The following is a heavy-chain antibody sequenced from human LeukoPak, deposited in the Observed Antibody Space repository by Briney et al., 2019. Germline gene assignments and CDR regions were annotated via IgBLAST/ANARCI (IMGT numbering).Heavy chain of an antibody. CDR2: IYYSGST. CDR3: ARGGGRMTTVTYFDY. D-gene: IGHD4-17*01. Sequence: SETLSLTCTVSGGSISSYYWSWIRQPPGKGLEWSGYIYYSGSTNYNPSLKSRVTISVDTSKNQFSLKLSSVTAADTAVYYCARGGGRMTTVTYFDYWGQGTLVTVSS. CDR1: GGSISSYY. J-gene: IGHJ4*02. V-gene: IGHV4-59*01.